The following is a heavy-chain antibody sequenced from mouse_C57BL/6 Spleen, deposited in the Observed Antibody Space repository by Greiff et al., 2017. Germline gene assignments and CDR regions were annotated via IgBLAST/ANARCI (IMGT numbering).Heavy chain of an antibody. CDR2: IHPNSGST. J-gene: IGHJ2*01. V-gene: IGHV1-64*01. Sequence: QVQLKQPGAELVKPGASVKLSCKASGYTFTSYWMHWVKQRPGQGLEWIGMIHPNSGSTNYNEKFKSKATLTVDKSSSTAYMQLSSLTSEDSAVYYCASHLRRYFDDWGQGTTLTVS. CDR3: ASHLRRYFDD. CDR1: GYTFTSYW.